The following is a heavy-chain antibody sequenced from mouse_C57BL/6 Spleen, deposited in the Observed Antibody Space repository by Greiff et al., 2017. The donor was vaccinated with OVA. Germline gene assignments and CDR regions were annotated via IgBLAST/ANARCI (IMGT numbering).Heavy chain of an antibody. D-gene: IGHD1-1*01. CDR3: ARYNYGSSPWFAY. J-gene: IGHJ3*01. Sequence: EVQLQQSGPELVKPGASVKMSCKASGYTFTDYNMHWVKQSHGKSLEWIGYINPNNGGTSYNQKFKGKATLTVNKSSSTAYMELRSLTSEDSAVYYCARYNYGSSPWFAYWGQGTLVTVSA. CDR2: INPNNGGT. CDR1: GYTFTDYN. V-gene: IGHV1-22*01.